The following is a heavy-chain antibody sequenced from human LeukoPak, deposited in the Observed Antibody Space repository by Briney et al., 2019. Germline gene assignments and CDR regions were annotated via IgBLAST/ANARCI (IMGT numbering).Heavy chain of an antibody. J-gene: IGHJ5*01. CDR2: ISTSSTTI. V-gene: IGHV3-48*01. D-gene: IGHD2-15*01. CDR1: GFTFGTSA. CDR3: AKEMGYCTGGSCYRWFDS. Sequence: PGGSLRLSCAASGFTFGTSAMSWVRQAPGKGLEWLSYISTSSTTIYYADSVKGRFTISRDDARNSLSLQMNSLRADDTAVYYCAKEMGYCTGGSCYRWFDSWGQGTLVTVSA.